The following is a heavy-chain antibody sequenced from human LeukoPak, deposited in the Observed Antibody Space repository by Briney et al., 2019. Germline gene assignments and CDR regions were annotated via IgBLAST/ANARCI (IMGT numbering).Heavy chain of an antibody. CDR3: AGGYYYGSGSYSGYFDY. V-gene: IGHV4-30-4*01. CDR1: GGSISSGDYY. CDR2: IYYSGST. Sequence: SETLSLTCTVSGGSISSGDYYWSWIRQPPGEGLEWIGYIYYSGSTYYNPSLKSRVTISVDTSKNQFSLKLSSVTAADTAVYYCAGGYYYGSGSYSGYFDYWGQGTLVTVSS. J-gene: IGHJ4*02. D-gene: IGHD3-10*01.